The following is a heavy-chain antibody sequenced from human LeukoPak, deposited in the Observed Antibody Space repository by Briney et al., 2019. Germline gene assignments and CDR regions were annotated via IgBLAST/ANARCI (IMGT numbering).Heavy chain of an antibody. CDR2: LYPGDSDT. CDR1: GYSFSTYW. Sequence: GESLKISCKGSGYSFSTYWIGWVRQMPGNGLEWMGILYPGDSDTRYSPSFQGQVTISADRSITTAYLQWSSLKASDTAMYYCARLYLPYTSAWYGSAFDIWGQGTMVTVSS. D-gene: IGHD6-13*01. CDR3: ARLYLPYTSAWYGSAFDI. J-gene: IGHJ3*02. V-gene: IGHV5-51*01.